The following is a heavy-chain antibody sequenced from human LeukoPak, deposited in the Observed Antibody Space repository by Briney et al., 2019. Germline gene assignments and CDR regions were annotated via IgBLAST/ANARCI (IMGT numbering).Heavy chain of an antibody. J-gene: IGHJ4*02. CDR3: ARDQRRIAVAGRTLDY. D-gene: IGHD6-19*01. CDR2: INPNSGGT. CDR1: GYTFTGYY. Sequence: ASVKVSCKASGYTFTGYYMHWVRQAPGQGLEWMGWINPNSGGTNYAQKFQGRVTMTRDTSISTAYMELSRLRSDDTAVYYCARDQRRIAVAGRTLDYWGQGTLVTVSS. V-gene: IGHV1-2*02.